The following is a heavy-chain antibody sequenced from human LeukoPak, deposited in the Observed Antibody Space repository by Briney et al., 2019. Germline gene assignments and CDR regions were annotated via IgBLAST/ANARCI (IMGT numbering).Heavy chain of an antibody. D-gene: IGHD4-23*01. J-gene: IGHJ4*02. Sequence: PGGSLRLSCAASGFTFSSYAMHWVRQAPGKGLEWVAVISYDGSNKYYADSVKGRFTISRDNSKNTLYLQMNSLRAEDTAVYYCARIYGGNATPTDFDYRGQGTLVTVSS. CDR1: GFTFSSYA. CDR2: ISYDGSNK. CDR3: ARIYGGNATPTDFDY. V-gene: IGHV3-30*04.